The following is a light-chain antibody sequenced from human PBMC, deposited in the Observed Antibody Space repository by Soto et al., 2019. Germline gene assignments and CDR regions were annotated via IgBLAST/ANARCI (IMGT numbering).Light chain of an antibody. Sequence: QSALTQPASVSGSPGQSITISCTGTSSDVGCYNLVSWYQQHPGKAPKVMIYEVSKRPSGVPNRFSGSKSGYTSSLTNSGPQVEDEDDYFSRSMAGSSTYVVGTGTKVTVL. CDR2: EVS. CDR3: RSMAGSSTYV. CDR1: SSDVGCYNL. V-gene: IGLV2-23*02. J-gene: IGLJ1*01.